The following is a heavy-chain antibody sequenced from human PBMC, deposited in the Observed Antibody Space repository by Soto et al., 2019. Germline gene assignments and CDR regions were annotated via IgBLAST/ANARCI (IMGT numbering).Heavy chain of an antibody. CDR2: ISYSGST. Sequence: SETLSLTCTVSGGSISSGNYYWGWIRQPPGKGLEWIGFISYSGSTYYSTSLKSRVTISVDTSKSQFSLNLSFVTAADTSVYYCATMGTPATGLYFFDYWGQGSLVTVSS. V-gene: IGHV4-30-4*01. CDR1: GGSISSGNYY. D-gene: IGHD2-15*01. CDR3: ATMGTPATGLYFFDY. J-gene: IGHJ4*02.